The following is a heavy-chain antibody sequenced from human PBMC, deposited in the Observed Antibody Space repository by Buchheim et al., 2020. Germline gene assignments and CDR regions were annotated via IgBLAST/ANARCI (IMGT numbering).Heavy chain of an antibody. CDR1: GFTFSTYA. CDR2: ISYDGSNK. CDR3: ASAHYYDSSGYYFYFDY. V-gene: IGHV3-30-3*01. Sequence: QVQLVESGGGVVQPGRSLRLSCAASGFTFSTYAMHWVRQAPGKGLEWVALISYDGSNKYYADSVKGRLTISRDNSKDPLYLQMNSLRAEDTAVYYCASAHYYDSSGYYFYFDYWGQGTL. D-gene: IGHD3-22*01. J-gene: IGHJ4*02.